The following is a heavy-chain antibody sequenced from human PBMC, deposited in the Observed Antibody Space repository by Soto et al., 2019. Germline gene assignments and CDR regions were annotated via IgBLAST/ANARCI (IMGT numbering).Heavy chain of an antibody. CDR2: IRSKDYNYAT. CDR1: GLSFSDSP. V-gene: IGHV3-73*01. D-gene: IGHD3-10*01. J-gene: IGHJ5*02. Sequence: EVQLVQSGGGLVQPGESLQLSCAASGLSFSDSPIHWVRQASGKGLEWVGRIRSKDYNYATAYAASVKGRFAASRDDSKSTAYLQMNSLKIEVTAVYYCIRGGVRTWRLDPWGQGTLVTVSS. CDR3: IRGGVRTWRLDP.